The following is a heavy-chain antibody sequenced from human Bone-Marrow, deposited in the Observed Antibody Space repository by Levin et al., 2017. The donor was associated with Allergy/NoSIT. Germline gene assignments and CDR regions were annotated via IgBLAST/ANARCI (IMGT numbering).Heavy chain of an antibody. CDR2: ISWNSGSI. CDR1: GFTFDDYA. J-gene: IGHJ3*02. Sequence: GGSLRLSCAASGFTFDDYAMHWVRQAPGKGLEWVSGISWNSGSIGYADSVKGRFTISRDNAKNSLYLQMNSLRAEDTALYYCARNDALVGYRSGQKNDAFDIWGQGTMVTVSS. D-gene: IGHD6-19*01. CDR3: ARNDALVGYRSGQKNDAFDI. V-gene: IGHV3-9*01.